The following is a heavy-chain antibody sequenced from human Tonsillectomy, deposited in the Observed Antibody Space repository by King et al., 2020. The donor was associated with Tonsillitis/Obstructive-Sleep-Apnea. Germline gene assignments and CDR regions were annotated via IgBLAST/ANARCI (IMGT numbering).Heavy chain of an antibody. CDR2: IYYSGST. CDR1: GGSISSYY. D-gene: IGHD5-18*01. V-gene: IGHV4-59*08. Sequence: VQLQESGPGLVKPSETLSLTCTVSGGSISSYYWSWIRQPPGKGLEWIGYIYYSGSTNYNPSLKSRVTISVDTSKNQFSLKLSSETAADTAVYYCAGLYNYGYLDFDYWGQGTLVTVSS. CDR3: AGLYNYGYLDFDY. J-gene: IGHJ4*02.